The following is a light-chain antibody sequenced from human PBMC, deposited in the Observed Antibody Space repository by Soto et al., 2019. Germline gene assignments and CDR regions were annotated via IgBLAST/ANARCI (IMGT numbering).Light chain of an antibody. CDR2: LAS. Sequence: EIVLTQSPGTLSLSPGEGATLSCRASQSVSNNLAWYQQKPGQAPRLLIYLASTRATGIPARFSGSGSGTEFTLTISSLQSEDFAVYYCQQYNNWPPTTFGQGTRLEIK. CDR3: QQYNNWPPTT. V-gene: IGKV3D-15*01. CDR1: QSVSNN. J-gene: IGKJ5*01.